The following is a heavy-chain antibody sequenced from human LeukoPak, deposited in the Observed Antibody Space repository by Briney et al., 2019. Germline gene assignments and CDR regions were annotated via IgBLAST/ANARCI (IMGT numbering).Heavy chain of an antibody. CDR3: AKDIAKNSPYGMDV. CDR1: GFTFSGYA. J-gene: IGHJ6*02. V-gene: IGHV3-23*01. CDR2: ISHSGVTT. D-gene: IGHD6-13*01. Sequence: GGSLRLSCAASGFTFSGYAMSWVRQVPGKGLERVSTISHSGVTTYYADPVRGRFTISRDNSKNTLYLQMNSLGADDTAVYYCAKDIAKNSPYGMDVWGQGTTVTVSS.